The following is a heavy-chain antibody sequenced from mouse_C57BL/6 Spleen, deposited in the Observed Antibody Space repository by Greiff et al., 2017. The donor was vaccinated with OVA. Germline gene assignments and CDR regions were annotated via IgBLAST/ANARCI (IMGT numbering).Heavy chain of an antibody. V-gene: IGHV1-62-2*01. CDR1: GYTFTEYT. CDR2: IYPGSGSI. D-gene: IGHD1-1*01. Sequence: VQLQQSGAELVKPGASVKLSCKASGYTFTEYTIHWVKQRSGQGLEWIGWIYPGSGSIKYNEKFKDKATLTADKSSSTVYMELSRLTSEDSAVYFCARHEGGSSYRYYAMDYWGQGTSVTVSS. J-gene: IGHJ4*01. CDR3: ARHEGGSSYRYYAMDY.